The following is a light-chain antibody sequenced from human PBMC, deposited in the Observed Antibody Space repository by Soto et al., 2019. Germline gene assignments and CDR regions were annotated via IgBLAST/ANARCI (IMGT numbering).Light chain of an antibody. CDR2: AAS. CDR1: QTISTY. J-gene: IGKJ2*03. Sequence: IQMTQSPSSLSASVGDRVTITCRASQTISTYLHWYQQKPGKAPTLLISAASSLQGGVPARFSGSGSGTDFTLTISSLQPEDFATYYCQQSYTTPYSFGPGTKVETK. V-gene: IGKV1-39*01. CDR3: QQSYTTPYS.